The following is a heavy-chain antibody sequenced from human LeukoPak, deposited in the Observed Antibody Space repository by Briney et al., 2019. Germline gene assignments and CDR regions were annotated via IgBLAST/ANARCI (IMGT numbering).Heavy chain of an antibody. Sequence: GSLRLSCAASGFTFSNYKMNWVRQPPGKGLEWIGEINHSGSTNYNPSLKSRVTISVDTSKNQFSLKLSSVTAADTAMYYCAIVFGTDAFDIWGQGTMVTVSS. J-gene: IGHJ3*02. CDR2: INHSGST. CDR1: GFTFSNYK. D-gene: IGHD3-10*02. CDR3: AIVFGTDAFDI. V-gene: IGHV4-34*01.